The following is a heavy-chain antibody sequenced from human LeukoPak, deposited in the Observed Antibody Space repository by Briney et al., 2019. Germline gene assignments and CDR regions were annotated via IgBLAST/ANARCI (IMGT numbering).Heavy chain of an antibody. CDR1: GLTFSNAW. V-gene: IGHV3-23*01. J-gene: IGHJ4*02. CDR3: AKDVGKWESLHFFDY. Sequence: GGSLRLSSAASGLTFSNAWMNWVRPAPGKGLEWISGISGSGASTYYADSVKGRFTISRDDSRNTLYLQMNSLGGDDTAVYYCAKDVGKWESLHFFDYWGQGTLVTVSS. CDR2: ISGSGAST. D-gene: IGHD1-26*01.